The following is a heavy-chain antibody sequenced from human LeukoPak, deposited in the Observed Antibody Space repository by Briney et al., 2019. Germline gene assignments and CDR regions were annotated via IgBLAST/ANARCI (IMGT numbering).Heavy chain of an antibody. CDR2: INHSGST. Sequence: SETLSLTCAVYGGSFSGYYWSWIRQPPGKGLEWIGEINHSGSTNYNPSLKSRVTISVDTSKNQFSLKLSSVTAADTAVYYCARRAVTLGAGAFDIWGQGTMVTVSS. J-gene: IGHJ3*02. V-gene: IGHV4-34*01. CDR1: GGSFSGYY. CDR3: ARRAVTLGAGAFDI. D-gene: IGHD4-23*01.